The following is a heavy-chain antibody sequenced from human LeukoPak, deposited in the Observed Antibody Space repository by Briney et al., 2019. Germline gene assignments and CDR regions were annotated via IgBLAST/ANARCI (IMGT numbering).Heavy chain of an antibody. CDR3: AGGQVVPAAIFSIGVLAFDI. CDR1: GGSFSGYY. Sequence: PSETLSLTCAVYGGSFSGYYWSWIRQPPGKGLEWIGEINHNGSTNYNPSLKSRVTISVDTSKNQFSLKLSSVTAADTAVYYCAGGQVVPAAIFSIGVLAFDIWGQGTMVTVSS. J-gene: IGHJ3*02. CDR2: INHNGST. D-gene: IGHD2-2*01. V-gene: IGHV4-34*01.